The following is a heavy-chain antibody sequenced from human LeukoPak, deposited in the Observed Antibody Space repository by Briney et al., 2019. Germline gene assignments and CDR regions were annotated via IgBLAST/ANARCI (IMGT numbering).Heavy chain of an antibody. V-gene: IGHV3-30*04. CDR1: GFTFSSYA. CDR2: ISYDGSNK. D-gene: IGHD3-16*01. Sequence: GGSLRLSCAASGFTFSSYAMHWVRQAPGKGLEWVAVISYDGSNKYYAESVKGRFTISRDNSKNTLYLQMNSLRAEDTAVYYCAKTYVWYYFDYWGQGILVTVSS. J-gene: IGHJ4*02. CDR3: AKTYVWYYFDY.